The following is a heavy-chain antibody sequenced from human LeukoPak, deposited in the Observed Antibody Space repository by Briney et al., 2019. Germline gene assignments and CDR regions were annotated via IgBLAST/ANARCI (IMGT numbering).Heavy chain of an antibody. CDR2: INPNSGGT. V-gene: IGHV1-2*06. CDR1: GYTFTGYY. Sequence: GASVKVSCKASGYTFTGYYMHWVRQAPGQGLEWMGRINPNSGGTNYAQKFQGRVTMTRDTSISTAYMELSRLRSDDTAVYYCARDSYDSSGYGYWGQGTLVTVSS. J-gene: IGHJ4*02. D-gene: IGHD3-22*01. CDR3: ARDSYDSSGYGY.